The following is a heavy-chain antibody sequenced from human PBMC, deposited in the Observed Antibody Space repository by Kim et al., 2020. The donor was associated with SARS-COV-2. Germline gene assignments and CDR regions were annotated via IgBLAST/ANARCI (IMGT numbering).Heavy chain of an antibody. CDR1: GISFSNYV. V-gene: IGHV3-23*01. D-gene: IGHD4-4*01. Sequence: GGSLRLSCAASGISFSNYVMNWVRQAPGKGLEWVSAISVSGSTSYYADSVKGRFTISRDNSKSTLYLQMNSLRVEDTAVYYCAERNRGDYSNYLDYWGQGTLVTVSS. J-gene: IGHJ4*02. CDR3: AERNRGDYSNYLDY. CDR2: ISVSGSTS.